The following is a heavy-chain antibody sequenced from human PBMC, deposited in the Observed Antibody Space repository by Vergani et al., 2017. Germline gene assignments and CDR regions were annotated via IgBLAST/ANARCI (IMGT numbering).Heavy chain of an antibody. V-gene: IGHV4-34*02. CDR3: ARHGPGYYHYYMHV. CDR2: IGHSGSA. CDR1: GGLFRGYY. J-gene: IGHJ6*03. D-gene: IGHD2-8*01. Sequence: QVQLQQSGAGLLKPTETLSLMCGLYGGLFRGYYWSWIRQSPGKGLEWIGEIGHSGSANYNPSLKTRVIISVDTSKNQFSLKLTSVTAADTAVYYCARHGPGYYHYYMHVWGKGTTVTVSS.